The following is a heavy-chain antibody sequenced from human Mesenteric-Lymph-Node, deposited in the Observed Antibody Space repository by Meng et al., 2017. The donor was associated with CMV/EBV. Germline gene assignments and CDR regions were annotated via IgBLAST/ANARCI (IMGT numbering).Heavy chain of an antibody. CDR2: ISYDGSNK. Sequence: LSLTCAASGFTFSSYAMHWVRQAPGKGLEWVAVISYDGSNKYYADSVKGRFTISRDNSKNTLYLQMNSLRAEDTAVYYCARDLYYSVRGVMSYGMDVWGQGTTVTVSS. D-gene: IGHD3-10*01. CDR1: GFTFSSYA. V-gene: IGHV3-30*04. J-gene: IGHJ6*02. CDR3: ARDLYYSVRGVMSYGMDV.